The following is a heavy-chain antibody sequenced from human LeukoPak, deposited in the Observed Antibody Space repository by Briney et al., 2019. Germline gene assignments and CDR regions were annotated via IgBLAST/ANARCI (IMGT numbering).Heavy chain of an antibody. CDR2: IDPSDSYT. J-gene: IGHJ4*02. Sequence: GESLKISCKGSGYSFTSYWISWVRQMPGKGLEWMGRIDPSDSYTNYSPSFQGHVTISADKSISTAYLQWSSLKASDTAMYYCARQEGYYDSSGYRLGAGSVVVLDYWGQGTLVTVSS. CDR1: GYSFTSYW. CDR3: ARQEGYYDSSGYRLGAGSVVVLDY. V-gene: IGHV5-10-1*01. D-gene: IGHD3-22*01.